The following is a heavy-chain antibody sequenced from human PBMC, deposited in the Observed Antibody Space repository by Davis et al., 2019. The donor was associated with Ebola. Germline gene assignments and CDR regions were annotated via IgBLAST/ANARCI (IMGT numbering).Heavy chain of an antibody. CDR2: IYTGDSDT. Sequence: GGSLRLSCKDSEDSFTSYWIGWVRQMPGKGLEWMGIIYTGDSDTRYSPSFRGRVTISADKSTRTAYLQWGSLKASDTAMYYCARGTDGYNPGGYFDSWGQGTLVTVSS. V-gene: IGHV5-51*01. J-gene: IGHJ4*02. D-gene: IGHD5-24*01. CDR3: ARGTDGYNPGGYFDS. CDR1: EDSFTSYW.